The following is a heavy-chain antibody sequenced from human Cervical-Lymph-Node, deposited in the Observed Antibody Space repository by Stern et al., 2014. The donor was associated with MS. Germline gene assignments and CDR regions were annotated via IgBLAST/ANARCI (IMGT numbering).Heavy chain of an antibody. CDR3: ARGRGDSYYYGLDV. D-gene: IGHD3-10*01. J-gene: IGHJ6*02. CDR1: GGSINTHNYF. Sequence: QVQLQQSGPGLVKPSQTLSLTCTVSGGSINTHNYFWTWIRQHPGKGLEWIGYISYSGSTYYIPSLQSRLYFSTDTSKNQFSLNLTSVTAADTAIYYCARGRGDSYYYGLDVWGQGTTVTVSS. V-gene: IGHV4-31*03. CDR2: ISYSGST.